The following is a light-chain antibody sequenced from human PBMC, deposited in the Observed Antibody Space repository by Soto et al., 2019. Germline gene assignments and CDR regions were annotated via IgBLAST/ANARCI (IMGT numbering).Light chain of an antibody. CDR2: DVT. J-gene: IGLJ2*01. CDR1: STDIGYYNY. Sequence: QSALTQPRSVSGSPGQSVTISCTGTSTDIGYYNYVSWYQQFPGKAPKLIIFDVTKRPSGVPDRFSGSKSGNTASLTISGLQAEDEAEYHCYSYVPNYTGLFGGGTKLTVL. V-gene: IGLV2-11*01. CDR3: YSYVPNYTGL.